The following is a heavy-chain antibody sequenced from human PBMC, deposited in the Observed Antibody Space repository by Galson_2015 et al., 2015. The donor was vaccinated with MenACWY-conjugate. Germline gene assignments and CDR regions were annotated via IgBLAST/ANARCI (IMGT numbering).Heavy chain of an antibody. CDR2: IDHRGYT. D-gene: IGHD6-19*01. CDR3: ARTGRMAVALSYFDS. CDR1: GFSISSGFY. V-gene: IGHV4-38-2*01. J-gene: IGHJ4*02. Sequence: SETLSLTCSVSGFSISSGFYWGWIRQSPGKGLERIGTIDHRGYTYENPSLKSRITISVDTSRNQFSLRLTSMTAADTAVFYCARTGRMAVALSYFDSWGQGTLVTVSA.